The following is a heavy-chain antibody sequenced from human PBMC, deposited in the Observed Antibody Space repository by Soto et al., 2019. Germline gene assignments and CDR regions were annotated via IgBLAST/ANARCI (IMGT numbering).Heavy chain of an antibody. CDR2: ISSSGGAI. CDR3: ARGKIAVPGTQYYGLDV. Sequence: EVQLVESGGGLVQPGGSLRLSCAASGFTFSSYSMNWVRQAPGKGLEWIAYISSSGGAILYADSVRGRFTISRDDAKNSLYLQMNSLRDEDTAVYYCARGKIAVPGTQYYGLDVW. J-gene: IGHJ6*01. D-gene: IGHD6-19*01. V-gene: IGHV3-48*02. CDR1: GFTFSSYS.